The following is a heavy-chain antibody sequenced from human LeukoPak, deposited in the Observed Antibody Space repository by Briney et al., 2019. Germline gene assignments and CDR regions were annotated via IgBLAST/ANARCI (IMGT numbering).Heavy chain of an antibody. J-gene: IGHJ4*02. CDR1: GGSISSGGYY. D-gene: IGHD3-10*01. V-gene: IGHV4-31*11. CDR3: ARVNTMVRGAMPDY. CDR2: IYYSGST. Sequence: SQTLSLTCAVSGGSISSGGYYWSWIRQHPGKGLEWIGYIYYSGSTYYNPSLRSRVTISVDTSKNQFSLELSSVTAADTAVYYCARVNTMVRGAMPDYWGQGTLVTVSS.